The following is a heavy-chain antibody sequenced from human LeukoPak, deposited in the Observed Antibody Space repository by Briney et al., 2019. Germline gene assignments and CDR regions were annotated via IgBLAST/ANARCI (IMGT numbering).Heavy chain of an antibody. Sequence: GGSLRLSCAASGFTFSSHEMNWVRQAPGKGLEWVAYITGGGDRTDYADSVTGRFTISRDNAKDSLYLEMNSLRVEDTAVYYCVRDPGYWIWHDTWGRGTLVSVSS. CDR3: VRDPGYWIWHDT. V-gene: IGHV3-48*03. CDR2: ITGGGDRT. D-gene: IGHD6-25*01. CDR1: GFTFSSHE. J-gene: IGHJ5*02.